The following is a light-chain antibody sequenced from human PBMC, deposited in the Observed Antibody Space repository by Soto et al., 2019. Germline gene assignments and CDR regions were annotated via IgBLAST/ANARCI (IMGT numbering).Light chain of an antibody. V-gene: IGLV2-23*01. CDR3: CSYAGSSTVV. J-gene: IGLJ2*01. CDR1: SSDVGSYNL. Sequence: QSALTQPVSVSGSPGQSITISCTGTSSDVGSYNLVSWYQQHPGKAPKVMIYEGSKRPSGVSNRFSGSKSGNTASLTISGLQAEDEADYYCCSYAGSSTVVFGGGTKVTVL. CDR2: EGS.